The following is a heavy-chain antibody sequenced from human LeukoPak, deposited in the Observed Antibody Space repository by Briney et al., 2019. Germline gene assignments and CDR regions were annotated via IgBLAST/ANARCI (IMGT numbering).Heavy chain of an antibody. V-gene: IGHV4-61*02. CDR2: IYTSGST. Sequence: SETLSLTCTVSGGSISSGSYYWSWIRQPAGKGLEWIGRIYTSGSTNYNPSLKSRVTISVDTSKNQFSLKLSSVTAADTAVYYCAGHGPQLVRWYFDLWGRGTLVTVSS. D-gene: IGHD6-6*01. CDR3: AGHGPQLVRWYFDL. J-gene: IGHJ2*01. CDR1: GGSISSGSYY.